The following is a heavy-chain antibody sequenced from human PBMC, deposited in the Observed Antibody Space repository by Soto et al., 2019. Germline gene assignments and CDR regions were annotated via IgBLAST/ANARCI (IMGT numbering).Heavy chain of an antibody. Sequence: SGGSLRLSCAASGFTFSSYAMRWVRQAPGKGLEWVSAISGSGGSTYYADSVKGRFTISRDNSKNTLYLQMNSLRAEDTAVYYCAKITIFGVVIRLAYWGQGTLVTVSS. V-gene: IGHV3-23*01. D-gene: IGHD3-3*01. CDR2: ISGSGGST. J-gene: IGHJ4*02. CDR3: AKITIFGVVIRLAY. CDR1: GFTFSSYA.